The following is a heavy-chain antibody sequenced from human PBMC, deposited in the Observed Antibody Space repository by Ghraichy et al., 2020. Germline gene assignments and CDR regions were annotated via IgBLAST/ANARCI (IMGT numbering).Heavy chain of an antibody. J-gene: IGHJ4*02. D-gene: IGHD6-19*01. CDR3: AREALAVAGRGGGDY. Sequence: ASVKVSCKASGYTFTSYGISWVRQAPGQGLEWMGWISAYNGNTNYAQKLQGRVTMTTDTSTSTAYMELRSLRSDDTAVYYCAREALAVAGRGGGDYWGQGTLVTVSS. CDR1: GYTFTSYG. CDR2: ISAYNGNT. V-gene: IGHV1-18*01.